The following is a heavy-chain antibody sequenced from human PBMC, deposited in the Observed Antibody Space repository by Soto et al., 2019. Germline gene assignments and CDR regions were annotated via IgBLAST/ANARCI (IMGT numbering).Heavy chain of an antibody. V-gene: IGHV1-69*04. CDR1: GGALSSYT. CDR3: ARDWGFVELLWLYCYGMDV. J-gene: IGHJ6*02. D-gene: IGHD3-10*01. CDR2: ITPILGIA. Sequence: SVKVSCKASGGALSSYTISWVRQAPGQGLEWMGRITPILGIANYAQKFQGRVTITADKSTSTAYMELSSLRSEDTAVYYCARDWGFVELLWLYCYGMDVWGRGPTVTVS.